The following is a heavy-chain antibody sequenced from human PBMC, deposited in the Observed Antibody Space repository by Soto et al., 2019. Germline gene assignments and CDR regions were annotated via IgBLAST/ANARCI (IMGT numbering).Heavy chain of an antibody. J-gene: IGHJ5*02. CDR3: ARVGPWVTYYYDSSHYTFENWFDP. Sequence: XETLSLTCAVSGYSISSGYYWCWLRQPPGKGLEWIGSIYHVGSTYYNPSLNSRVTLSIDMTNNHVSLILNSVTAADTAVYYCARVGPWVTYYYDSSHYTFENWFDPWGQGTLVTVSS. D-gene: IGHD3-22*01. CDR2: IYHVGST. V-gene: IGHV4-38-2*01. CDR1: GYSISSGYY.